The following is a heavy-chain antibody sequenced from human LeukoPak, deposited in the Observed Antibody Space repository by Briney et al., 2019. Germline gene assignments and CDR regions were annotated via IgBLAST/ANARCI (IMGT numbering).Heavy chain of an antibody. CDR1: GFTFSNAW. J-gene: IGHJ4*02. D-gene: IGHD3-10*01. Sequence: GGSLRLSCAAAGFTFSNAWMSWVRQGPGKGLEWVGRIKSKTDGGTTDYAAPVKGRFTISRDDSKNTLYLQMNSLKTEDTAVYYCTTQRSRITMVRGVIRSDLWGQGTLVTVSS. CDR3: TTQRSRITMVRGVIRSDL. CDR2: IKSKTDGGTT. V-gene: IGHV3-15*01.